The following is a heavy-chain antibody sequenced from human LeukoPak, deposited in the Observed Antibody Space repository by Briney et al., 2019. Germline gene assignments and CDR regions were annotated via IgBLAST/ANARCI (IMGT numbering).Heavy chain of an antibody. D-gene: IGHD3-9*01. CDR2: IKKKTDYGTT. Sequence: GGSLRLSCAASGFSLFTFTNAWLSWVRQTAGKGLGGVTRIKKKTDYGTTDYAAPVKVRFTFSRDDSTSMLYLQMNNLKTEDTAVYYCTTDDWSWGRGTLVTVSS. CDR3: TTDDWS. V-gene: IGHV3-15*01. J-gene: IGHJ4*02. CDR1: GFSLFTFTNAW.